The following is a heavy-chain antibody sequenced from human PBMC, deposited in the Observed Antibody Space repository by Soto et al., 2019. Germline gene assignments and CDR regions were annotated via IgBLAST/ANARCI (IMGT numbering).Heavy chain of an antibody. Sequence: PGGSLRLSCAASGFTFSSYAMHWVRQAPGKGLEWVAVISYDGSNKYYADSVKGRFTISRDNSKNTLYLQMNSLRAEDTAVYYCARDKGYQPHLYFDYWGQGTLVTVSS. D-gene: IGHD2-2*01. CDR3: ARDKGYQPHLYFDY. V-gene: IGHV3-30-3*01. CDR1: GFTFSSYA. J-gene: IGHJ4*02. CDR2: ISYDGSNK.